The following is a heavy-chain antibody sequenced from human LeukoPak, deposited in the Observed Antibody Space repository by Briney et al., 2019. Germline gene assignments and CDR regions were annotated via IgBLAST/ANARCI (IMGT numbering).Heavy chain of an antibody. J-gene: IGHJ3*02. Sequence: GRSLRLSCAASGFTFSSYAMHWVRQAPGKGLEWVAVISDDGNNKYYADSVKGRFTISRGNSKNTLYLQMNSLRVEETAVYYCARGQGLKGAFDIWGQGTMVTVSS. CDR1: GFTFSSYA. CDR3: ARGQGLKGAFDI. V-gene: IGHV3-30-3*01. CDR2: ISDDGNNK.